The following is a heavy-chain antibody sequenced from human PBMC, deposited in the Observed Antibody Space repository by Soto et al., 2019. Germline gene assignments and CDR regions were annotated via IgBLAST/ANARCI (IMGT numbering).Heavy chain of an antibody. D-gene: IGHD3-9*01. J-gene: IGHJ5*02. CDR2: IYHSGST. V-gene: IGHV4-30-2*01. CDR1: GGSISSGGYS. Sequence: SETLSLTCAVSGGSISSGGYSWSWIRQPPGKGLEWIGYIYHSGSTYYNPSLKSRVTISVDRSKNQFSLKLSSVTAADTAVYYCARGGDILTENWFDPWGQGTLVTVSS. CDR3: ARGGDILTENWFDP.